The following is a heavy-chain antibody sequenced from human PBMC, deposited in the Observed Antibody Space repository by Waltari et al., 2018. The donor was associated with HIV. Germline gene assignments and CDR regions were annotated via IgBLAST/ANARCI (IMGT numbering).Heavy chain of an antibody. CDR1: GLTLSDHY. Sequence: EVQLVESGGGLVQPGGSLRLSCAASGLTLSDHYMDWVRQAPGKGLEWVGRSRSNANGYTTEYAASVEGRFSISRDEASNSAYLQMNSLKTEDTAVYFCGRGAAGSVSDYWGPGTLVTVSS. D-gene: IGHD2-15*01. V-gene: IGHV3-72*01. CDR3: GRGAAGSVSDY. J-gene: IGHJ4*02. CDR2: SRSNANGYTT.